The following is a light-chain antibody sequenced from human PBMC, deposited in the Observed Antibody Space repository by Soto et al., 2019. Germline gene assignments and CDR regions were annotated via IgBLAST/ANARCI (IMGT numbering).Light chain of an antibody. CDR1: QSVSSY. CDR3: QHRSNWPRLT. V-gene: IGKV3-11*01. CDR2: DAF. J-gene: IGKJ4*01. Sequence: EIVLTQSPATLSLSPGARATLSCRASQSVSSYLAWYQQKPGQAPRILIYDAFNRATGIPARFSGSGSGTDFTLTISSLEPEDFAVYYCQHRSNWPRLTFGGGTKVEIK.